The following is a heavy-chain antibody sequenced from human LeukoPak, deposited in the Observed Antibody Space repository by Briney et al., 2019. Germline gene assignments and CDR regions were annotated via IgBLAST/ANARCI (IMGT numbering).Heavy chain of an antibody. V-gene: IGHV1-69*04. CDR1: GGTFSSYT. CDR3: ARDFVQYYYGSGSLDY. D-gene: IGHD3-10*01. J-gene: IGHJ4*02. Sequence: RASVKVSCKASGGTFSSYTISWVRQAPGQGLEWMGRIIPILGIANYAQKFQGRVTITADKPTSIAYMELSSLRSEDTAVYYCARDFVQYYYGSGSLDYWGQGTLVTVSS. CDR2: IIPILGIA.